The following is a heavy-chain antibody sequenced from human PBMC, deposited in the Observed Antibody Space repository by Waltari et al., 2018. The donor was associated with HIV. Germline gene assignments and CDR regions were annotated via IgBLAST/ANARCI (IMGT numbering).Heavy chain of an antibody. Sequence: QDQLIQSGTEGKEPGASLRGSCRASGSAFLGSFIHWVRQAPGQGLEWMGDLNPRSGDTEYAQKFRGRVTLTGDTSVNTAYLDLKGLRFDDTATYFCHRPWDSDHWGSDLWGQGTLVIVS. V-gene: IGHV1-2*02. CDR3: HRPWDSDHWGSDL. J-gene: IGHJ4*01. D-gene: IGHD3-16*01. CDR2: LNPRSGDT. CDR1: GSAFLGSF.